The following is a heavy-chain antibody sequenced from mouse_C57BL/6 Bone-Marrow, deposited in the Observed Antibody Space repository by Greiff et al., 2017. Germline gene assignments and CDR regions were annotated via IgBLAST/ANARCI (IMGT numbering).Heavy chain of an antibody. D-gene: IGHD2-4*01. CDR2: IHPNSGST. V-gene: IGHV1-64*01. Sequence: QVQLQQPGAELVKPGASVKLSCKASGYTFTSYWMHWVKQRPGQGLAWIGMIHPNSGSTNYNEKFKSKATLTVDKSSSTAYMQLSSLTSEDSAVYYCASDYDYYGRHYAMDYWGQGTSVTVSS. CDR3: ASDYDYYGRHYAMDY. CDR1: GYTFTSYW. J-gene: IGHJ4*01.